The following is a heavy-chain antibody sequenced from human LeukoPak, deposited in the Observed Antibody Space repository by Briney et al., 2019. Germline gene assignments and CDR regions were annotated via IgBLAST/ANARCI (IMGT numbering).Heavy chain of an antibody. D-gene: IGHD6-13*01. CDR1: GGSISSHY. V-gene: IGHV4-59*11. CDR2: IYYSGNT. J-gene: IGHJ1*01. Sequence: SETLSLTCTVSGGSISSHYWSWIRQPPGKGLEWIGYIYYSGNTNYNPSLKSRVTISVDTSKNQFSLKLSSVTAADTAVYYCARVVRSSSWKDAEYFQHWGQGTLVTVSS. CDR3: ARVVRSSSWKDAEYFQH.